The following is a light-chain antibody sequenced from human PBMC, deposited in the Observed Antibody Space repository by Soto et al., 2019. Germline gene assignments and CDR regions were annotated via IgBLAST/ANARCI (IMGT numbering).Light chain of an antibody. CDR3: QQYGSSPALT. CDR2: GAS. V-gene: IGKV3-20*01. Sequence: EIVLTQSPGNLSLSPGERATLSCRASQSVSSSYLAWYQQKPGQAPRLLIYGASSRATCIPDRFSGSGSGTDFTLTIIRLEPEDFAVYYCQQYGSSPALTFGGGTKVEIK. J-gene: IGKJ4*01. CDR1: QSVSSSY.